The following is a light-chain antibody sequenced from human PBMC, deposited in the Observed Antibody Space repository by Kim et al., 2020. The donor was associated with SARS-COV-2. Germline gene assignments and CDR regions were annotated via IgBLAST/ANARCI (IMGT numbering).Light chain of an antibody. CDR3: TSCTIGNTWV. CDR1: SSDVGRCKY. CDR2: DVS. J-gene: IGLJ3*02. V-gene: IGLV2-14*04. Sequence: GQSITVSCTGTSSDVGRCKYVSWYQQHPGKAPKLIIHDVSERPSGVSNRFSASKYGNTASLTISGLQAEDEADYYCTSCTIGNTWVFGGGTKVTVL.